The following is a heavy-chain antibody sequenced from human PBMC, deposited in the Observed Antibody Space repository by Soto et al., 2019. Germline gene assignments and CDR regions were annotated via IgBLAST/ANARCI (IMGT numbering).Heavy chain of an antibody. J-gene: IGHJ4*02. V-gene: IGHV3-33*01. CDR2: IWYDGSNK. Sequence: GGSLRLSCAASGFTFSSYGMHWVRQAPGKGLEWVAVIWYDGSNKYYADSVKGRFTISRYNSKNTLYLQMNSLRAEDTAVYYCARDTRVRVWSLGYWGKGTLVTVSS. D-gene: IGHD1-26*01. CDR1: GFTFSSYG. CDR3: ARDTRVRVWSLGY.